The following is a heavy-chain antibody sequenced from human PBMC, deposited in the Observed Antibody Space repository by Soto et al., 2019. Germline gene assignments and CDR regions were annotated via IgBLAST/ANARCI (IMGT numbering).Heavy chain of an antibody. J-gene: IGHJ3*02. V-gene: IGHV1-2*02. CDR1: GYPVTAYY. D-gene: IGHD3-3*01. CDR3: ARGGGVGVAGSAAFDM. CDR2: VNPATGAA. Sequence: QLHLVQSGAVVKKPGASVTVSCSASGYPVTAYYMHWVRQAPGRGLEWMGGVNPATGAAKYTQTFQGRVTVTRDTSTGTVFMELGGLTSEDTALFYCARGGGVGVAGSAAFDMWGQGTLVTVSS.